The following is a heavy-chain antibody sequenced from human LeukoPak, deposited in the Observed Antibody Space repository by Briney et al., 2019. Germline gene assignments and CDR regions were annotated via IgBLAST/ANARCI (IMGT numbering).Heavy chain of an antibody. CDR1: GFTFSSYS. Sequence: GSLRLSCAASGFTFSSYSMNWVRQAPGKGLEWVSSISSSSSYIYYADSVKGRFTISRDNAKNSLYLQMNSLRAEDTAAYYCAREQGYCSSTSCSLEGGGFDYWGQGTLVTVSS. CDR2: ISSSSSYI. CDR3: AREQGYCSSTSCSLEGGGFDY. V-gene: IGHV3-21*01. J-gene: IGHJ4*02. D-gene: IGHD2-2*01.